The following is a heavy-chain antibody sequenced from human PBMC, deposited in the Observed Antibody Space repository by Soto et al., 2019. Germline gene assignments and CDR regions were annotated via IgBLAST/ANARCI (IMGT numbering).Heavy chain of an antibody. J-gene: IGHJ5*02. CDR2: SSGSGGST. Sequence: GGSLRLSCEGSGFTPVNYAMSWVRQAPGKGLEWVSSSSGSGGSTFYADSVKGRFTISRDNSKSTLYLQMNNLRAEDTAVYYCARIDYGSGTYQRWSWFDPWGQGTLVTVSS. CDR3: ARIDYGSGTYQRWSWFDP. V-gene: IGHV3-23*01. D-gene: IGHD3-10*01. CDR1: GFTPVNYA.